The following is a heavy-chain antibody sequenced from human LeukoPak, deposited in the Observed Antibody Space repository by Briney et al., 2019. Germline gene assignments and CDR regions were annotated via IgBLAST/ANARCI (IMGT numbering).Heavy chain of an antibody. D-gene: IGHD6-13*01. CDR1: GFTFSSYS. CDR2: ISRSSTYI. V-gene: IGHV3-21*04. CDR3: ASLGGIAARIDY. Sequence: PGGSLRLSCAASGFTFSSYSMNWVRQAPGKGLEWVSSISRSSTYIYYADSVKGRFTISRDNAKNSLYLQMNSLRAEDTAVYYCASLGGIAARIDYWGQGTLVTVSS. J-gene: IGHJ4*02.